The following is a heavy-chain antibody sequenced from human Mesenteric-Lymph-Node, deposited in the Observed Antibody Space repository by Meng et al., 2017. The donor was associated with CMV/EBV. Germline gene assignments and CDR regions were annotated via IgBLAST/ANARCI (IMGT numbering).Heavy chain of an antibody. CDR1: GDSISKSTYY. CDR2: VHHSGTT. J-gene: IGHJ4*02. CDR3: ARRGNYDSDYSEY. D-gene: IGHD3-22*01. V-gene: IGHV4-39*01. Sequence: QLQPQEPGPGLVKSSDTLSLSCIVSGDSISKSTYYWTWIRQPPGKGLEWIGSVHHSGTTYYNPSLKGRLTISVDTSANLFSLRLTTVTAADTATYYCARRGNYDSDYSEYWGQGTLVTVSS.